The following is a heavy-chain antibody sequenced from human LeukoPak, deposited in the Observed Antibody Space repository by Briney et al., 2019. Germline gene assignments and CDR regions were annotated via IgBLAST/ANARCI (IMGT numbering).Heavy chain of an antibody. J-gene: IGHJ5*02. D-gene: IGHD2-15*01. Sequence: GGSLRLSCAASGFIFSDYYMSWIRQAPGKGLEWVSYISSSGSTIYYADSVKGRFTISRDNAKNSLYLQMNSLRAEDTAVYYCARDRGYCSGGSCYWTSFDPWGQGTLVTVSS. CDR1: GFIFSDYY. V-gene: IGHV3-11*04. CDR2: ISSSGSTI. CDR3: ARDRGYCSGGSCYWTSFDP.